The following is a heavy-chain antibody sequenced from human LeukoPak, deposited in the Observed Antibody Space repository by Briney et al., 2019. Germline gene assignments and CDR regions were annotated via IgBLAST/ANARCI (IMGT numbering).Heavy chain of an antibody. J-gene: IGHJ4*02. V-gene: IGHV3-53*05. CDR3: ARARPSMWIDY. CDR1: GFTVSTNY. D-gene: IGHD5-12*01. CDR2: IYSGGST. Sequence: GGSLRLSCVVSGFTVSTNYMSWVRQAPGKGLEWVSLIYSGGSTYYADSVKGRFTISRDNSKNTLYLQMNSLRPEDTAVYYCARARPSMWIDYWGQGTLVTVSS.